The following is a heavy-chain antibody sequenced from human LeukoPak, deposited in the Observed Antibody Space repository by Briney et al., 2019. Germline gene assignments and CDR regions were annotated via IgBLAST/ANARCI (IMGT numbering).Heavy chain of an antibody. CDR2: INHSGSI. J-gene: IGHJ5*02. CDR1: GGSFSGYY. CDR3: ARDHDYYDNFDP. V-gene: IGHV4-34*01. D-gene: IGHD3-22*01. Sequence: SETLSLTCAVYGGSFSGYYWSWIRQPPGKGLEWIGEINHSGSINYNPSLKSRVTISVDTSKNQFSLKLSSVTAADTAVYYCARDHDYYDNFDPWGQGTLVTVSS.